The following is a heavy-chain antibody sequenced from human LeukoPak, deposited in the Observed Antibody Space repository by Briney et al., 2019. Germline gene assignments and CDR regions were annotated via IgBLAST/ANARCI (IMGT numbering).Heavy chain of an antibody. D-gene: IGHD2-21*02. CDR1: GGSISSYS. J-gene: IGHJ6*02. V-gene: IGHV4-59*08. Sequence: SETLSLTCTVSGGSISSYSWTWIRQAPGKGLEWIGYISYSGTTNYNPSLMRRVTISVDTSKNQFSLRLSSVTAADTAVYFCARWVTIDYYGLDVWGQGTTVTVSS. CDR2: ISYSGTT. CDR3: ARWVTIDYYGLDV.